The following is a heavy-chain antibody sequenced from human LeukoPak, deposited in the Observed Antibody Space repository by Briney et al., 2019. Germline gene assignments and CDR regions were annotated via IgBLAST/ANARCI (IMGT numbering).Heavy chain of an antibody. D-gene: IGHD2-21*02. V-gene: IGHV3-23*01. CDR3: ARHPSSYCGGDCPIDY. CDR2: ISGSGGST. J-gene: IGHJ4*02. Sequence: GGSLRLSCAASGFTFSSYAMSWVRQAPGKGLEWVSAISGSGGSTYYADSVKGRFTIPRDNSKNTLYLQMNSLRAEDTALYYCARHPSSYCGGDCPIDYWGQGTLVTVSS. CDR1: GFTFSSYA.